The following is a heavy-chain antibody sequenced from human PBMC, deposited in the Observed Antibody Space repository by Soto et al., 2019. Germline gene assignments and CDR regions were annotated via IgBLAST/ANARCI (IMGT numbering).Heavy chain of an antibody. CDR2: IYYSGST. Sequence: SETLSLTCTVSGGSISSGGYYWSWIRQHPGKGLEWIGYIYYSGSTYYNPSLKSRVTISVDTSKNQFSLKLSSVTAADTAVYYCARAGRMVRGVIVDYYGMDVWGQGTTVTVSS. D-gene: IGHD3-10*01. CDR3: ARAGRMVRGVIVDYYGMDV. J-gene: IGHJ6*02. CDR1: GGSISSGGYY. V-gene: IGHV4-31*03.